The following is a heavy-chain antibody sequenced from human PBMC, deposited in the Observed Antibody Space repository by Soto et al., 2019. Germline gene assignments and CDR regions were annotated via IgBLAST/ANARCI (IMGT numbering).Heavy chain of an antibody. D-gene: IGHD2-15*01. CDR1: GYSITTGYY. CDR2: ISHSGTT. CDR3: ARSGGSAGWFDH. V-gene: IGHV4-38-2*01. J-gene: IGHJ5*02. Sequence: SETLSLTCVVSGYSITTGYYWGWIRQPPGKGLEWIGSISHSGTTFYSSSLKSRVTISKDASKNQFSLKVNSVIAADTAVYYCARSGGSAGWFDHWGPGSLVTVSS.